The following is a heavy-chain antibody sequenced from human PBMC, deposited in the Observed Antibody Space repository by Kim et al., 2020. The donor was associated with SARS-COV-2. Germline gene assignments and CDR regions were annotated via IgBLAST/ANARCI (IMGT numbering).Heavy chain of an antibody. Sequence: GGSLRLSCAVSGFTVSADHMSWVRQAPGKGLEWVSLLFSDSRTFYADSVKGRFTISRDDSRNTLYLEMNSVRPEDTAAYYCARQDWFDPWGHGTQVTVSS. V-gene: IGHV3-53*01. CDR1: GFTVSADH. CDR3: ARQDWFDP. J-gene: IGHJ5*02. CDR2: LFSDSRT.